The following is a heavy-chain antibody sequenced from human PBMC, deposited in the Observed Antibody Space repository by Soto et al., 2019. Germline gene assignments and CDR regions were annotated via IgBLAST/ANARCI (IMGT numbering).Heavy chain of an antibody. CDR1: GGSISSYY. Sequence: SETLSLTCTVAGGSISSYYWSWIRQPPGKGLEWIGYIYYSGSTNYNPSLKSRVTISVDTSKNQFSLKLSSVTAADTAVYYCARETYGDYVGYFDPWGQGTLVTVPQ. CDR3: ARETYGDYVGYFDP. J-gene: IGHJ5*02. V-gene: IGHV4-59*12. CDR2: IYYSGST. D-gene: IGHD4-17*01.